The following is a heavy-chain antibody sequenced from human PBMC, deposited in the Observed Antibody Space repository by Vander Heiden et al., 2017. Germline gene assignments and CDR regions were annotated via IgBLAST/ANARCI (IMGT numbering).Heavy chain of an antibody. CDR1: GFTFSSYW. CDR2: IKQDGSEK. V-gene: IGHV3-7*01. Sequence: EVQLVESGGGLVQPGGSLRLSCAASGFTFSSYWMSWVRQAPGKGLEWVANIKQDGSEKYYVDSVKGRFTISRDNAKNSLYLQMNSLRAEETAVYYCARELGIAAAGPYYYGMDVWGQGTTVTVSS. CDR3: ARELGIAAAGPYYYGMDV. D-gene: IGHD6-13*01. J-gene: IGHJ6*02.